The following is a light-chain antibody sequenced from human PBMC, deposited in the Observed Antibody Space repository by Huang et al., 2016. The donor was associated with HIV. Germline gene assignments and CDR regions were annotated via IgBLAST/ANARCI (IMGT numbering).Light chain of an antibody. CDR2: GAS. CDR1: GGVSNN. CDR3: QHYNNWPPWT. Sequence: IVMTQSQVTLSVPPGERATLSCRASGGVSNNVAWYHQRPGQTPRLLIHGASTRHTGVPAKFSGRGSGTEFTLTITNLQPEDSAVYYCQHYNNWPPWTFGPGTQVEI. V-gene: IGKV3D-15*01. J-gene: IGKJ1*01.